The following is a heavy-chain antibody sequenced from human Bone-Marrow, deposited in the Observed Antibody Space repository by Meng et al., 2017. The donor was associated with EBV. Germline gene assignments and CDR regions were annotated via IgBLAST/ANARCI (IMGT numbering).Heavy chain of an antibody. D-gene: IGHD6-19*01. CDR1: GGSISSSNW. V-gene: IGHV4-4*02. Sequence: QVQLQGSGPGLVKPSGTLSLTCAVSGGSISSSNWWSWVRQPPGKGLEWIGEIYHSGSTNYNPSLKSRVTISVDTSKNQFSLKLSSVTAADTAVYYCARVALAVAGYFDYWGQGTLVTVSS. J-gene: IGHJ4*02. CDR3: ARVALAVAGYFDY. CDR2: IYHSGST.